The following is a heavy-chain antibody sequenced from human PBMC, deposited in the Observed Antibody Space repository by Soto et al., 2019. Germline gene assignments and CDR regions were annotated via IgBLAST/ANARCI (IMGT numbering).Heavy chain of an antibody. CDR3: ARDLELESYAGHYYYGMDV. CDR1: GFTVSSNY. J-gene: IGHJ6*02. D-gene: IGHD1-1*01. V-gene: IGHV3-53*01. Sequence: PGGSLRLSCAASGFTVSSNYMSWVRQAPGKGLEWVSVIYSGGSTYYADSVKGRFTISRDNSKNTLYLQMNSLRAEDTAVYYCARDLELESYAGHYYYGMDVWGQGTTVTVSS. CDR2: IYSGGST.